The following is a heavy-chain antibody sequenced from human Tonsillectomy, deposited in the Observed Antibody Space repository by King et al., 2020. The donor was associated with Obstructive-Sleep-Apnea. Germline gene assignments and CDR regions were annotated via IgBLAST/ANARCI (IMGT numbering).Heavy chain of an antibody. CDR3: AGGAGWLIGS. V-gene: IGHV3-7*01. CDR2: IKQDGSEE. CDR1: GFTFSSYW. J-gene: IGHJ4*02. D-gene: IGHD6-19*01. Sequence: DVQLVESGGGLVQPGGSLRLSCAASGFTFSSYWMNWVRQAPGKGLEWVANIKQDGSEEFYLDSVKGRFTISRDNTKNSLYLQMSSLRADDTAVYYCAGGAGWLIGSWGQGALVSVSS.